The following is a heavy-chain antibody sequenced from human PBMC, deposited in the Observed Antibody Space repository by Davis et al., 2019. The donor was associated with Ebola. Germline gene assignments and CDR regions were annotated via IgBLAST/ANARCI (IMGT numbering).Heavy chain of an antibody. D-gene: IGHD6-19*01. Sequence: GESLKISCAASGFTFSSYSMNWVRQAPGKGLEWVSGIGVSGGSTYADSVKGRFTISRDNSQNTVYLQMTGLRAEDTAIYYCAKRPTRSGYYWGQGTLVTVSS. CDR1: GFTFSSYS. CDR2: IGVSGGST. V-gene: IGHV3-23*01. CDR3: AKRPTRSGYY. J-gene: IGHJ4*02.